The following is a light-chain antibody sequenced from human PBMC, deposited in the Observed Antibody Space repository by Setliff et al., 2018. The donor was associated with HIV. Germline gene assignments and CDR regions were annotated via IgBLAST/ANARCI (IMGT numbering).Light chain of an antibody. J-gene: IGKJ5*01. CDR1: QSVTSY. V-gene: IGKV1-39*01. CDR2: ATS. CDR3: QQNYNPPPT. Sequence: DIQMTQSPSSLSASVGDRVTITCRASQSVTSYLSWCQQKPGKAPNLLIYATSRLHSGVPSRFSGSGSGTEFTLTINGVQPEDFATFYCQQNYNPPPTFGQGTRLEIK.